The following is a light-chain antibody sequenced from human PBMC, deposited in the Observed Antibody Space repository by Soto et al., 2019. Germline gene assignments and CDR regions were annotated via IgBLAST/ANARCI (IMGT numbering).Light chain of an antibody. CDR2: EAS. V-gene: IGKV3-11*01. J-gene: IGKJ4*01. CDR1: QSVRSSY. CDR3: QQHINRPLT. Sequence: EIVMTQSPATLSVSPGERATLSCRASQSVRSSYLAWYQQKPGQAPRLLIYEASNRATGIPARFSGSGSGADFTLTISSLEPEDFALYYCQQHINRPLTFGGGTKVDIK.